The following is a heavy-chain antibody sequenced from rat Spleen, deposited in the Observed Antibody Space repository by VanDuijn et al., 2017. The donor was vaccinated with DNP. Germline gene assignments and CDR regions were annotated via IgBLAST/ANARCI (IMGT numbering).Heavy chain of an antibody. CDR1: GLSFSNYD. CDR2: ISPGGGST. Sequence: EVQLVESGGGLVQPGRSLKLSCAASGLSFSNYDMAWVRQAPTKGLEWVASISPGGGSTHYRDSVEGRFTVSRDNAKSSLYLQMDSLRSEDTATYCCAGLAYYGYWGDYCGQGVMVTVSS. D-gene: IGHD1-6*01. CDR3: AGLAYYGYWGDY. V-gene: IGHV5-25*01. J-gene: IGHJ2*01.